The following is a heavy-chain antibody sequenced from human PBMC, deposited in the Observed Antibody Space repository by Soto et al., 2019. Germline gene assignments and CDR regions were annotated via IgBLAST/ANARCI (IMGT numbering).Heavy chain of an antibody. V-gene: IGHV5-10-1*01. Sequence: PGESLKISCKGSGYGFTNYWISWVRQMPGKGLEWMGRIDPSDSYTNYSPSFQGHVTISADKSISTAYLQWSSLKASDTAIYYCASADYGDFVGFEWWGQGTLVTVSS. J-gene: IGHJ4*02. D-gene: IGHD4-17*01. CDR1: GYGFTNYW. CDR2: IDPSDSYT. CDR3: ASADYGDFVGFEW.